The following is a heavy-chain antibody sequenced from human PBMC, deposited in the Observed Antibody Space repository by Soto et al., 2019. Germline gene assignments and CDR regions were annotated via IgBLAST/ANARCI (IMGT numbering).Heavy chain of an antibody. CDR1: GFAFSSYA. V-gene: IGHV3-30-3*01. CDR2: ISYDGSNK. J-gene: IGHJ4*02. CDR3: ARVKGY. Sequence: GGSLRLSCAASGFAFSSYAMHWVRQAPGKGLEWVAVISYDGSNKYYADSVKGRFTISRDNCKNTLYLQMNSLRAEDTAVYYCARVKGYWGQGTLVTVSS.